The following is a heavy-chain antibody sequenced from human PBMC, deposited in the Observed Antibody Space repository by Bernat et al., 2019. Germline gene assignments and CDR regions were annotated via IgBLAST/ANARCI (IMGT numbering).Heavy chain of an antibody. D-gene: IGHD3-16*02. Sequence: QLQLQESGPGLVKPSETLSLTCTVSGGSISSSNYYWGWIRQPPGKELEWIGSIYYSGSTYYNPSLKSRVTVSVDTSKNQFSLKLSSVTAADTGVYYCARGLGGVIVMPFDYWGQGTLVTVSS. CDR2: IYYSGST. CDR3: ARGLGGVIVMPFDY. J-gene: IGHJ4*02. V-gene: IGHV4-39*01. CDR1: GGSISSSNYY.